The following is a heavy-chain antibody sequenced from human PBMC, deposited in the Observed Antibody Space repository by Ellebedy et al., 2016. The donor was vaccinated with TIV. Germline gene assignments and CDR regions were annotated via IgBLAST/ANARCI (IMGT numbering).Heavy chain of an antibody. CDR2: FIPIFRKA. V-gene: IGHV1-69*13. CDR3: AKGGGAIQYYYDSSGTY. CDR1: GGTFSGYG. J-gene: IGHJ4*02. Sequence: SVKVSXXASGGTFSGYGIRWVRQAPGQGLEWMGGFIPIFRKANYAQQFQGRVTITADESTSTAYMELSSLRSEDTAVYYCAKGGGAIQYYYDSSGTYWGQGTLVTVSS. D-gene: IGHD3-22*01.